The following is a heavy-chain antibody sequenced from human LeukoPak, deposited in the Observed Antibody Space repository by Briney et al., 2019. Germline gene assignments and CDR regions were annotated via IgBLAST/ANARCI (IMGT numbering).Heavy chain of an antibody. J-gene: IGHJ3*02. Sequence: PSETLSLTCTVSGGSISSGGYYWSWIRQPPGKGLEWIGYIYHSGSTYYNPSLKSRVTISVDRSKNQFSLKLSSVTAADTAVYYCARGRSNQDPLIFEYQLPRGHTAMAQGAFDIWGQGTMVTVSS. CDR1: GGSISSGGYY. CDR2: IYHSGST. V-gene: IGHV4-30-2*01. D-gene: IGHD2-2*01. CDR3: ARGRSNQDPLIFEYQLPRGHTAMAQGAFDI.